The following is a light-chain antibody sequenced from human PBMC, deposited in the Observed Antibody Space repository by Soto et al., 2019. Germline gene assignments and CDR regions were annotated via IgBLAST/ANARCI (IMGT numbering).Light chain of an antibody. CDR3: MQGTHSYT. CDR2: KVS. Sequence: DVVMTQSALSLPVTLGQPASISCRSSQSLVHSDGNTYLSWFQQRPGQSPRRLLYKVSKRDSGVPDRFSGSGSGTDFTLKIGRVEAEDVGIYYCMQGTHSYTFGQGTMLDSK. V-gene: IGKV2-30*02. J-gene: IGKJ2*01. CDR1: QSLVHSDGNTY.